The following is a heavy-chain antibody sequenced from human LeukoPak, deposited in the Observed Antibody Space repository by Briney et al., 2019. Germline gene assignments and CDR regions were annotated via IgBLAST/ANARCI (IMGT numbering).Heavy chain of an antibody. Sequence: ASVKVSCKASGYTFTSYYMHWVRQAPGQGLEWMGIINPSGGSTSYAQKFQGRVTMTRDTSTSTVYMELSSLRSEDTAVYYCAMIYGVVVTARSAFDIWGQGTMVTVSS. J-gene: IGHJ3*02. D-gene: IGHD2-21*02. CDR2: INPSGGST. V-gene: IGHV1-46*01. CDR1: GYTFTSYY. CDR3: AMIYGVVVTARSAFDI.